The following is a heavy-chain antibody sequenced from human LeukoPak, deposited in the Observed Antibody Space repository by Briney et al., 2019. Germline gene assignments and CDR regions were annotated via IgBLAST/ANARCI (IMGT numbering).Heavy chain of an antibody. CDR1: GGSISSYY. J-gene: IGHJ5*02. CDR3: ARVHGSGSPQYTWFDP. Sequence: SETLSLTCTVSGGSISSYYWSWIRQPPGKGLEWIGRIYSSGSTNYNPSLKSRVTMSVDTSKNQFSLKLSSVTAADTAVYYCARVHGSGSPQYTWFDPWGQGTLVTVSS. V-gene: IGHV4-4*07. D-gene: IGHD3-10*01. CDR2: IYSSGST.